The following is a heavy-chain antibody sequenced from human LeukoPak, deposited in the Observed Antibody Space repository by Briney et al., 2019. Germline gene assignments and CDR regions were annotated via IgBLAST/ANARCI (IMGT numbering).Heavy chain of an antibody. J-gene: IGHJ3*02. V-gene: IGHV3-23*01. CDR3: AKDTEGYSYGSGFAFDI. D-gene: IGHD5-18*01. CDR1: GFTFSSYA. Sequence: GGSLRLTCAASGFTFSSYAMSWVRQAPGKGLEWVSAISSSGGSTYYADSVKGRFTISRDNSKNTLYLQMNSLRAEDTAVYYCAKDTEGYSYGSGFAFDIWGQGTMVTVSS. CDR2: ISSSGGST.